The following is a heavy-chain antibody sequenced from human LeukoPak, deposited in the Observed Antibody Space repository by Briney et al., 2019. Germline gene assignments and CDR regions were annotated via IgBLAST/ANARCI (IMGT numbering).Heavy chain of an antibody. Sequence: PGGSVRLSCAASGFTFSSYGMSWVRQAPGKGLEWVSGISDSGGSTYYADSVKGRFTISRDDSKNTLYLQMSSLRAEDTAVYYCAKSYYFFDYWGQGTLVTVSS. CDR3: AKSYYFFDY. CDR2: ISDSGGST. D-gene: IGHD2-21*01. J-gene: IGHJ4*02. V-gene: IGHV3-23*01. CDR1: GFTFSSYG.